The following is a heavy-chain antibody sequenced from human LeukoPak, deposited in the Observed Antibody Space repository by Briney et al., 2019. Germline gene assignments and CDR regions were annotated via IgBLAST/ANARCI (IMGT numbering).Heavy chain of an antibody. CDR1: GFTFGSYA. V-gene: IGHV3-30*04. J-gene: IGHJ4*02. CDR3: ARGDSSSWFKIDY. Sequence: PGGSLRLSCAASGFTFGSYAMHWVRQAPGKGLEWVAVISYDGSNKYYADSVKGRFTISRDNSKNTLYLQMNSLRAEDTAVYYCARGDSSSWFKIDYWGQGTLVTVSS. D-gene: IGHD6-13*01. CDR2: ISYDGSNK.